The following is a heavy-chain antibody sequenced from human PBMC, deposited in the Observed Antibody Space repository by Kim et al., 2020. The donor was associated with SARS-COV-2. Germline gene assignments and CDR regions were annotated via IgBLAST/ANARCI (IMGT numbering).Heavy chain of an antibody. CDR3: ARGPRGKYYFDY. D-gene: IGHD1-1*01. Sequence: GGSLRLSCAASGFTFSNYPMHWVRQAPGKGLEWVALISYDGSNKNYADSVKGRFTISRDNSENTLYLHMNSLRPEDTAVYYCARGPRGKYYFDYWGQGTL. V-gene: IGHV3-30*04. J-gene: IGHJ4*02. CDR1: GFTFSNYP. CDR2: ISYDGSNK.